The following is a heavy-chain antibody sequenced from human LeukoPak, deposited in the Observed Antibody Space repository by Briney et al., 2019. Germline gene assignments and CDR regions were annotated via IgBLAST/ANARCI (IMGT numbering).Heavy chain of an antibody. CDR3: ARESVYSYGYSNY. CDR2: IYVSGTT. D-gene: IGHD5-18*01. V-gene: IGHV3-53*01. Sequence: GGSLRLSCAASGFTVRDSYMSWVRQAPGKRLEWLAFIYVSGTTFYAASVKGRFTISRDNAKNSLYLQMNSLRAEDTAVYYCARESVYSYGYSNYWGQGTLVTVSS. J-gene: IGHJ4*02. CDR1: GFTVRDSY.